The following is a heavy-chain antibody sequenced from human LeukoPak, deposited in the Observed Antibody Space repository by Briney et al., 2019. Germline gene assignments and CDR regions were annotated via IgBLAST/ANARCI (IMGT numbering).Heavy chain of an antibody. V-gene: IGHV1-2*02. CDR2: INPNSGGT. CDR3: ATLTVGMTGQFDY. J-gene: IGHJ4*02. CDR1: GYTFTGYY. D-gene: IGHD1-14*01. Sequence: ASVKVSCKASGYTFTGYYMHWVRQAPGQGLEWMGWINPNSGGTNYAQKFQGRVTMTRDTSISTAYMELSRLRSDDTAVYYCATLTVGMTGQFDYWGQGTLVTVSS.